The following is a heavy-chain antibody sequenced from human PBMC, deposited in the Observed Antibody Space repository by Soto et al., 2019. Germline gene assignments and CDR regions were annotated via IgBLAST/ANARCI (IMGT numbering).Heavy chain of an antibody. CDR2: ISGSGGST. CDR1: GFTFSSYA. J-gene: IGHJ4*02. Sequence: GGSLRLSCAASGFTFSSYAMSWVRQAPGKGLEWVSAISGSGGSTYYADSVKGRFTISRDNSKNTLYLQMNSLRAEDTAVYYCAKDRYYYGSGSYYGIYYFDYWGQGTLVTVSS. D-gene: IGHD3-10*01. V-gene: IGHV3-23*01. CDR3: AKDRYYYGSGSYYGIYYFDY.